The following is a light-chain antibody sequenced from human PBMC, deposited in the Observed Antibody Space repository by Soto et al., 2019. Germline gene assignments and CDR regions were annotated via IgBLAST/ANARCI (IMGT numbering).Light chain of an antibody. CDR3: QHLNNYPPFT. CDR2: GAS. V-gene: IGKV3-20*01. J-gene: IGKJ3*01. Sequence: ENVLTQSPGTLSLSPGDRASLSCRASQSVSNNYLAWHQQRPGQAPRLLIFGASNRATGVPDRFTGSASGTDFTLTISRLQPEDFATYYCQHLNNYPPFTFGPGTKVDLE. CDR1: QSVSNNY.